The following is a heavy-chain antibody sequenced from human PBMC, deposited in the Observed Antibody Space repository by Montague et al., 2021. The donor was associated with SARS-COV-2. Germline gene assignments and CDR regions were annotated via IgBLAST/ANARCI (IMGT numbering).Heavy chain of an antibody. Sequence: SETLSLTCRVPSLRIHRTQPHSTWTHQCTASTMESLRPLSTEGATAYNPSHQGRVTISGDTSKTQFSLRLQSVTAADTAIYYCAREGPAAAGYFLRWGQGMRVTVSS. CDR3: AREGPAAAGYFLR. V-gene: IGHV4-4*07. CDR1: SLRIHRTQPH. CDR2: LSTEGAT. D-gene: IGHD2-2*01. J-gene: IGHJ1*01.